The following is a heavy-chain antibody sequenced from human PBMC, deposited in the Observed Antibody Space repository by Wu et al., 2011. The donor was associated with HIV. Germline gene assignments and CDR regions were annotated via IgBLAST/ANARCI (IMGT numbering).Heavy chain of an antibody. CDR1: GDTFSTSG. CDR3: ARATGTTSPYYYYYMDV. D-gene: IGHD1-1*01. CDR2: IIPIFDTA. V-gene: IGHV1-69*14. Sequence: QVQLVQSGAEVKKPGSSVKVSCKASGDTFSTSGISWVRQAPGQGLEWMGGIIPIFDTANYAQKFQGRVTITADKSTSTAYMEVSSLRSEDTAVYYCARATGTTSPYYYYYMDVWGKGTTVTVSS. J-gene: IGHJ6*03.